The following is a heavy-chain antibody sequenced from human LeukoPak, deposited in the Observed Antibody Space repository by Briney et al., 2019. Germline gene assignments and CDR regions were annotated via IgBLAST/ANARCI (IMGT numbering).Heavy chain of an antibody. CDR3: ARDTARDYYDSSGSGGNDAFDI. J-gene: IGHJ3*02. V-gene: IGHV1-18*01. D-gene: IGHD3-22*01. CDR2: ISAYNGNT. Sequence: ASVKVSCKASGYTFTSYGISWVRQAPGQGLEWMGWISAYNGNTNYAQKLQGRVTMTTDTSTSTAYMELRSLRSDDTAVYYCARDTARDYYDSSGSGGNDAFDIWGQGTMVTVSS. CDR1: GYTFTSYG.